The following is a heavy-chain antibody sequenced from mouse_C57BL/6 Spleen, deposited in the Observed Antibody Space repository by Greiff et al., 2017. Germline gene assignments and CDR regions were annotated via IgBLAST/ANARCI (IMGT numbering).Heavy chain of an antibody. CDR1: GYSITSGYY. D-gene: IGHD2-1*01. CDR2: ISYDGSN. CDR3: AREGDGTYEKECAMDY. J-gene: IGHJ4*01. Sequence: DVQLQESGPGLVKPSQSLSLTCSVTGYSITSGYYWNWIRQFPGNKLEWMGYISYDGSNNYNPSLKNRISITRDTSKNQFFLKLNSVTTEDTATYYCAREGDGTYEKECAMDYWGQGTSVTVSS. V-gene: IGHV3-6*01.